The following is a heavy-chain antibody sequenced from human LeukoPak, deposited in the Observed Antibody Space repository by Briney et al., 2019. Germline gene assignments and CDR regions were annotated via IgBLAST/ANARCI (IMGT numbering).Heavy chain of an antibody. CDR2: IYYSGST. J-gene: IGHJ4*02. Sequence: PSETLSLTCTVSGGSMSSHYWSWIRQPPGKGLEWIGYIYYSGSTNYNPSLKSRVTISVDTSKNQFSLKLSSVTAADTAVYYCARVANYYDSSGYYHFDYWGQGTLVTVSS. V-gene: IGHV4-59*11. D-gene: IGHD3-22*01. CDR1: GGSMSSHY. CDR3: ARVANYYDSSGYYHFDY.